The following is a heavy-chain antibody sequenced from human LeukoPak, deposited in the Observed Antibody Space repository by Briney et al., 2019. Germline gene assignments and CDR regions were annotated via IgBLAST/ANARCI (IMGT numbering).Heavy chain of an antibody. CDR2: INPDSGGT. J-gene: IGHJ4*02. V-gene: IGHV1-2*02. CDR3: ARDYGGYEFDY. D-gene: IGHD5-12*01. Sequence: GASVKVSCKASGYTFSGYYMHWVRQAPGQGLEWMGWINPDSGGTNYAQKFQGRVTLTRDTSITTAYMDLSRLRSDDTAVYYCARDYGGYEFDYWGQGTLVTVSP. CDR1: GYTFSGYY.